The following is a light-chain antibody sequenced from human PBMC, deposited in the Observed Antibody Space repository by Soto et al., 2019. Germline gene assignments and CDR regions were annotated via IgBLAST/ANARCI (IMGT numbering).Light chain of an antibody. CDR3: PQRSNWPSLT. CDR1: QSVGSY. CDR2: DAS. V-gene: IGKV3-11*01. Sequence: EIVLIQSPATLSLSPGERATHSCRASQSVGSYLAWYQHKPGQAPRLLISDASNRATGIPARFSGSGSETDFTLTISSLEPEDSAVYYCPQRSNWPSLTFGGGTKVEIK. J-gene: IGKJ4*01.